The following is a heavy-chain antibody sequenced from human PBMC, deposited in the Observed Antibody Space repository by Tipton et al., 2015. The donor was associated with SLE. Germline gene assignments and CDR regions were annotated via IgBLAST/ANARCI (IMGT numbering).Heavy chain of an antibody. V-gene: IGHV4-39*01. CDR1: GGSISTSNYY. CDR2: IYYSGST. J-gene: IGHJ3*02. D-gene: IGHD2-15*01. CDR3: ARIRILAAFDI. Sequence: GLVKPSETLSLTCTVSGGSISTSNYYWGWIRQPPGKGLEWIGSIYYSGSTYYNPSLKRRVTISVETSKNQFSLKLSSVTAADTAVYYCARIRILAAFDIWGQGTMVTVSS.